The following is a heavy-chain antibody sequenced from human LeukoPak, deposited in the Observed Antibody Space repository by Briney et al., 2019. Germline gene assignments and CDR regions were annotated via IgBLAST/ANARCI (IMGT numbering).Heavy chain of an antibody. J-gene: IGHJ6*04. CDR3: ASHSGVPTAAGTGYYYYGMDV. Sequence: SVKVSCEASGGTFSSYAISWVRQAPGQGLEWMGGIIPIFGTANYAQKFQGRVTITADKSTSTAYMELSSLRSEDTAVYYCASHSGVPTAAGTGYYYYGMDVWGKGTTVTVSS. CDR2: IIPIFGTA. V-gene: IGHV1-69*06. D-gene: IGHD6-13*01. CDR1: GGTFSSYA.